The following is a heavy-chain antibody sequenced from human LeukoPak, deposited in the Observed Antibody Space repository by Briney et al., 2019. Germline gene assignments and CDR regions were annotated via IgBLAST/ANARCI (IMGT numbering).Heavy chain of an antibody. Sequence: GRSLRLSCAASGFTFDDYAMHWVRQAPGKGLEWVSGISWNSGSIGYADSVKGRFTISRDNAKNSLYLQMNSLRAEDTALYYCARVVGANSRPDYWGQGTLVTVSS. CDR2: ISWNSGSI. V-gene: IGHV3-9*01. CDR3: ARVVGANSRPDY. J-gene: IGHJ4*02. CDR1: GFTFDDYA. D-gene: IGHD1-26*01.